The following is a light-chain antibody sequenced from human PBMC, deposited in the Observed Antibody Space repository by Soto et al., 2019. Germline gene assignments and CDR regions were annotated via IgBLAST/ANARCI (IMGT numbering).Light chain of an antibody. J-gene: IGLJ2*01. CDR2: DVS. Sequence: QSALTQPRSVSGSPGQSVTISCTGTSSDVGGYNYVSWYQQHPGKAPKLMIYDVSKRPSGAPDRFSGCKSGNTASLTISGLQAEDEADYYCCSYAGSYSVVFGGGTKLTVL. CDR3: CSYAGSYSVV. CDR1: SSDVGGYNY. V-gene: IGLV2-11*01.